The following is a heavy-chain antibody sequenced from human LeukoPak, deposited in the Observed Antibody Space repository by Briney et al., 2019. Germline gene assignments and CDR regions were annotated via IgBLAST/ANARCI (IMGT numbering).Heavy chain of an antibody. D-gene: IGHD6-19*01. V-gene: IGHV1-18*04. CDR1: GYTFTGYY. J-gene: IGHJ4*02. CDR3: ARDLKRGYSSGRYSWGTGSSNDY. Sequence: ASVKVSCKASGYTFTGYYIHWVRQAPGQGLEWMGWISAYNGNTNYAQKLQGRVTTTTDTSTSTAYMELRSLRSDDTAVYYCARDLKRGYSSGRYSWGTGSSNDYWGQGTLVTVSS. CDR2: ISAYNGNT.